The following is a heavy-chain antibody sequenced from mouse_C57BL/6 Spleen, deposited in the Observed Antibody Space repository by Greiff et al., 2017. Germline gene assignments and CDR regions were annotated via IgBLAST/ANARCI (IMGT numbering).Heavy chain of an antibody. CDR3: TRDYYGSSPAWFAY. V-gene: IGHV14-4*01. CDR1: GFNIKDDY. Sequence: EVHLVESGAELVRPGASVKLSCTASGFNIKDDYMHWVKQRPEQGLEWIGWIDPENGDTEYASKFQGKATITADTSSNTAYLQLSSLTSEDTAVYYCTRDYYGSSPAWFAYWGQGTLVTVSA. D-gene: IGHD1-1*01. CDR2: IDPENGDT. J-gene: IGHJ3*01.